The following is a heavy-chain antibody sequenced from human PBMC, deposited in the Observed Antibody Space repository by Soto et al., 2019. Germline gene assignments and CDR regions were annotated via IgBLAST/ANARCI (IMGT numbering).Heavy chain of an antibody. J-gene: IGHJ4*02. CDR2: ISYDGRNR. Sequence: QEQLVESGGGVVQPGGSLRLSCAASGFTFNQYGLHWVRQAPGKGLEWVALISYDGRNRYFAESVKGRFSISRDNSRNTLFLEMTRLKPEDTAVYYCAKKLDTEVIMGGGIFDLCGQETPVTVSS. V-gene: IGHV3-30*18. CDR3: AKKLDTEVIMGGGIFDL. CDR1: GFTFNQYG. D-gene: IGHD2-15*01.